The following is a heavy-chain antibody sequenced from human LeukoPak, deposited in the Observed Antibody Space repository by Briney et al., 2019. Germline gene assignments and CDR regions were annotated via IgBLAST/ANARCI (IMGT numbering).Heavy chain of an antibody. Sequence: GASVKVSCKASGGTFSSYAISWVRQAPGQGLEWMGGIIPIFGTANYAQKFQGRVTITADESTSTAYMELSSLRSEDTAVYYCARNMVRGVIATPDSFDYWGQGTLVTVSS. CDR3: ARNMVRGVIATPDSFDY. J-gene: IGHJ4*02. CDR2: IIPIFGTA. CDR1: GGTFSSYA. V-gene: IGHV1-69*13. D-gene: IGHD3-10*01.